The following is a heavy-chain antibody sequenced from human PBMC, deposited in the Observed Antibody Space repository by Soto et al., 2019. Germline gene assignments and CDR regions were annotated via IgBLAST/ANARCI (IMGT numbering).Heavy chain of an antibody. Sequence: GGSLRLSCAASGFTFSSYGMHWVRQAPGKGLEWVAVISYDGSNKYYADSVKGRFTISRDNSKNTLYLQMNSLRAEDTAVYYCAKATTVVESGHGYYFDYWGQGTLVTVSS. J-gene: IGHJ4*02. D-gene: IGHD4-17*01. V-gene: IGHV3-30*18. CDR2: ISYDGSNK. CDR3: AKATTVVESGHGYYFDY. CDR1: GFTFSSYG.